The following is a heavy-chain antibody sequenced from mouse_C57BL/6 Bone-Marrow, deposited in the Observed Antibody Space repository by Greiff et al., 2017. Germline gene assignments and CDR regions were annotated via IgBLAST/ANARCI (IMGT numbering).Heavy chain of an antibody. J-gene: IGHJ2*01. CDR3: ARGGFLYFDD. V-gene: IGHV1-61*01. CDR2: IYPSDSET. Sequence: VQLQQPGAELVRPGSSVKLSCKASGYTFTSYGMDWVKQSPGRGLDWIGNIYPSDSETHYTQKYKGKVTLTEDKSSSTVYMQLSSLTSEDSAVYYCARGGFLYFDDWGQGTTLTVSS. CDR1: GYTFTSYG.